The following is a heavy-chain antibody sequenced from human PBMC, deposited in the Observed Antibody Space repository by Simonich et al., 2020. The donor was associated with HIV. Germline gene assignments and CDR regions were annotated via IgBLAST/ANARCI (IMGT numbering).Heavy chain of an antibody. D-gene: IGHD3-22*01. Sequence: EYGGGLVQPGGPLGLSCAASGFTSTSIWMHWVREAPGKGLVWVSRISLYGSNRNFADSVKGRFTISRDNAKNTLYLQMNSLRAEDTAVYYCASGGVVVEMGDYWGQGTLVTVSS. CDR1: GFTSTSIW. CDR2: ISLYGSNR. J-gene: IGHJ4*02. V-gene: IGHV3-74*01. CDR3: ASGGVVVEMGDY.